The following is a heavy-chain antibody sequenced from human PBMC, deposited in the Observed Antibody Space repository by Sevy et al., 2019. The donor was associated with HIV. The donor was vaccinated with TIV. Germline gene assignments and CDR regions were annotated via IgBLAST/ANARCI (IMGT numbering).Heavy chain of an antibody. D-gene: IGHD3-22*01. J-gene: IGHJ3*02. CDR2: IKQDGSEK. V-gene: IGHV3-7*03. CDR3: ARDQSYYYDSSGYYYRYDAFDI. Sequence: GGSLRLSCAASGFTFSSYWMSWVRQAPGKGLEWVANIKQDGSEKYYVDSMKGRFTTSRDNAKNSRYLQMNSLRAEDTAVYYCARDQSYYYDSSGYYYRYDAFDIWGQGTMVTVSS. CDR1: GFTFSSYW.